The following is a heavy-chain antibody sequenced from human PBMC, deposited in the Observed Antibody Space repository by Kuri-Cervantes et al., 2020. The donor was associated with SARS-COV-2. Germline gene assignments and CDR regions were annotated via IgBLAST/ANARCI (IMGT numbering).Heavy chain of an antibody. CDR1: GFTFSSYA. J-gene: IGHJ6*03. Sequence: GESLKISCAASGFTFSSYAMSWVRQAPGKGLEWVSAISGSGGSAYYADSVKGRFTISRDNAKNSLYLQVNGLRAEDTAVYYCARDEGSYYYYMDVWGKGTTVTISS. V-gene: IGHV3-23*01. D-gene: IGHD3-10*01. CDR3: ARDEGSYYYYMDV. CDR2: ISGSGGSA.